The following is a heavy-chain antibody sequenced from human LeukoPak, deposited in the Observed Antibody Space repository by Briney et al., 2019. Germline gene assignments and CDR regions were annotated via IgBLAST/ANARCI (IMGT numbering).Heavy chain of an antibody. J-gene: IGHJ1*01. V-gene: IGHV1-2*06. Sequence: ASVTVSCKASGYTFTGYYMHWVRQAPGQGLEWMGRINPNSGGTNYAQKFQGRVTMTRDTSISTAYMELSRLRSDDTAVYYCAREGITMVRGVSRLKSLPQHWGQGTLDTVSS. CDR2: INPNSGGT. CDR3: AREGITMVRGVSRLKSLPQH. CDR1: GYTFTGYY. D-gene: IGHD3-10*01.